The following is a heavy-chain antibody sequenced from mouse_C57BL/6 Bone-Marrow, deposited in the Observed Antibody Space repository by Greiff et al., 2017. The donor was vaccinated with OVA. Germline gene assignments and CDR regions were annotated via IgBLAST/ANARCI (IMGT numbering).Heavy chain of an antibody. CDR1: GFTFSSYT. D-gene: IGHD1-1*01. Sequence: EVQLVESGGGLVKPGGSLKLSCAASGFTFSSYTMSWVRQTPEKRLEWVATISGGGGNTYYPDSVKGRFTISRDNAKNTLYLHMSSLRSEDTALYYWERGAGGSSLYYYAMDYWGQGTSVTVSS. CDR2: ISGGGGNT. J-gene: IGHJ4*01. V-gene: IGHV5-9*01. CDR3: ERGAGGSSLYYYAMDY.